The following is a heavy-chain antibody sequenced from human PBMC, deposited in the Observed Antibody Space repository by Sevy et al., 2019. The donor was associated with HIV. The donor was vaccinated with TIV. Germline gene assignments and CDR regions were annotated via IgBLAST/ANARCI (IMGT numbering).Heavy chain of an antibody. CDR3: ASPGGKGFDP. D-gene: IGHD3-16*01. V-gene: IGHV3-7*03. CDR1: GFTFSNSG. CDR2: IKQDGSEI. J-gene: IGHJ5*02. Sequence: GGSLRLSCAASGFTFSNSGMHWVRQAPGKGLEWVASIKQDGSEIYQVDSLKGRFTISRDNAKNSLYLQMNSLRAEDTAVYYCASPGGKGFDPWGQGTLVTVSS.